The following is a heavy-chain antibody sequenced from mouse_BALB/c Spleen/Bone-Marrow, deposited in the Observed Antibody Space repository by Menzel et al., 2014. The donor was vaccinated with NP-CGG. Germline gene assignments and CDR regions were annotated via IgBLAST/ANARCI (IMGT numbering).Heavy chain of an antibody. V-gene: IGHV1S29*02. J-gene: IGHJ4*01. CDR1: GYRFTDYN. Sequence: EVQLQESGPELVKPGASVKISCKASGYRFTDYNMHWVKQSHGKSLELIGYIYPYNGGTGYNQKFKSKATLTVNNSSGTAYMELRSLTSEDSAVYYCARGGYDGPSYAMDYWSQGTSVTVSS. CDR2: IYPYNGGT. CDR3: ARGGYDGPSYAMDY. D-gene: IGHD2-1*01.